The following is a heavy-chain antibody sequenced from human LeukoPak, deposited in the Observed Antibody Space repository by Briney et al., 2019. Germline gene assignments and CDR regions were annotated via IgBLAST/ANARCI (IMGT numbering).Heavy chain of an antibody. V-gene: IGHV3-53*01. CDR1: GFTFSNAW. J-gene: IGHJ4*02. CDR3: AKSGLNRFDY. D-gene: IGHD3-3*01. CDR2: IYSGGST. Sequence: GGSLRLSCAASGFTFSNAWMSWVRQAPGKGLEWVSVIYSGGSTYYADSVKGRFTISRDDSKKTLYLQMNSLRAEDTAVYYCAKSGLNRFDYWGQGILVTVSS.